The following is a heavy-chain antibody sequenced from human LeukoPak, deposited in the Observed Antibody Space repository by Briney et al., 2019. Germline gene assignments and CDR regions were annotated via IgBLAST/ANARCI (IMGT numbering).Heavy chain of an antibody. J-gene: IGHJ4*02. V-gene: IGHV3-11*05. CDR3: VKDLGRYRNNCFDY. CDR2: ISSSSSYT. Sequence: GGSLRLSCAASGFTFSDYYMSWIRQAPGKGLEWVSYISSSSSYTDYADSVKGRFTISRDNAKNSLNLQMNSLRAEDTAVYYCVKDLGRYRNNCFDYWGQGTLVTVSS. D-gene: IGHD1-26*01. CDR1: GFTFSDYY.